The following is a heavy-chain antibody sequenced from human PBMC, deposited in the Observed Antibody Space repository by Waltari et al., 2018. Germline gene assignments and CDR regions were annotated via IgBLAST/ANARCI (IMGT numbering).Heavy chain of an antibody. CDR2: ISWNSGSI. J-gene: IGHJ5*02. CDR3: AKDASSSSLGNWFDP. Sequence: EVQLLESGGGLVQPGGSLRLSCAASGFTFSSYAMSWVRQAPGKGLEWVSGISWNSGSIGYADSVKGRFTISRDNAKNSLYLQMNSLRAEDTALYYCAKDASSSSLGNWFDPWGQGTLVTVSS. V-gene: IGHV3-9*01. CDR1: GFTFSSYA. D-gene: IGHD6-6*01.